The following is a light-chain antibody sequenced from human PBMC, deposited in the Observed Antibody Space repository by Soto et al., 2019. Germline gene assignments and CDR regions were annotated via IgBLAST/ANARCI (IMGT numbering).Light chain of an antibody. V-gene: IGLV1-40*01. J-gene: IGLJ2*01. CDR3: QSYDSSLSKRV. Sequence: QSVLTQPPSVSGAPGQRVTISCTGSSSNIGAGYDVHWYQQLPGTAPKLLIYANSNRPSGVPDRFSGSKSGTSASLAITGLQAEDEADYYCQSYDSSLSKRVFGGGTKLTV. CDR2: ANS. CDR1: SSNIGAGYD.